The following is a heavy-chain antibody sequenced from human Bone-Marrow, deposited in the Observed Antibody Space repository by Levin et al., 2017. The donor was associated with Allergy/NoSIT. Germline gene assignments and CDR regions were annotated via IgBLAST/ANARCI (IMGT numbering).Heavy chain of an antibody. D-gene: IGHD3-10*01. CDR3: ARAVLLCFGNLYYFDQ. J-gene: IGHJ4*02. V-gene: IGHV4-39*01. CDR2: IYYTGTT. CDR1: GDSIGSTDHL. Sequence: SSETLSLTCTVSGDSIGSTDHLWGWIRQTPGKGLEWIGNIYYTGTTYTNPSLRSRITIAVDTSKNQFSLKVTSVTAADAAVYYCARAVLLCFGNLYYFDQWGQGTLVTVSS.